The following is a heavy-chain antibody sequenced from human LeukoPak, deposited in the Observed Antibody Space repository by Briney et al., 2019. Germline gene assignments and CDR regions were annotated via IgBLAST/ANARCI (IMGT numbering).Heavy chain of an antibody. CDR2: IYHSGST. D-gene: IGHD2-2*01. CDR1: GYSLSSGYY. Sequence: SVTLSLTCAVSGYSLSSGYYWGWIRQPPGTGLGCIGSIYHSGSTSYNPSFKSRVIISVDTSKNQFSLKLSSVTAADTAVYYCATHEVVGLGYFDLWGRGTLVTVSS. J-gene: IGHJ2*01. V-gene: IGHV4-38-2*01. CDR3: ATHEVVGLGYFDL.